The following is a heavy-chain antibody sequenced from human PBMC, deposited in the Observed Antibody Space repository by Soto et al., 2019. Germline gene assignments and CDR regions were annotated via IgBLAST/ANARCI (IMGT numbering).Heavy chain of an antibody. J-gene: IGHJ3*02. V-gene: IGHV5-10-1*01. Sequence: GESLKISCKGSGYSFTSYWISWVRQMPGKGLEWMGRIDPSDSYTNYSPSFQGHVTSSADKSISTAYLQWSSLKASDPAMYYCASSLGYSYVLGAFDIWGQGTMVTVSS. CDR3: ASSLGYSYVLGAFDI. CDR1: GYSFTSYW. D-gene: IGHD5-18*01. CDR2: IDPSDSYT.